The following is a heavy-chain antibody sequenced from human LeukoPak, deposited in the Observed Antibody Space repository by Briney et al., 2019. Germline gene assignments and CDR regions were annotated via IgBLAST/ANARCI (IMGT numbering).Heavy chain of an antibody. Sequence: GRSLRLSCAASGFTFSSYGMHWVRQAPGKGLEWVAVIWYDGTNKYYADPMKGRFTISRDNSKNTLYLQMNSLRAEDTAVYYCAKQSYYYYDSSGYYGYYFDYWGQGTLVTVSS. CDR3: AKQSYYYYDSSGYYGYYFDY. CDR1: GFTFSSYG. J-gene: IGHJ4*02. D-gene: IGHD3-22*01. V-gene: IGHV3-33*06. CDR2: IWYDGTNK.